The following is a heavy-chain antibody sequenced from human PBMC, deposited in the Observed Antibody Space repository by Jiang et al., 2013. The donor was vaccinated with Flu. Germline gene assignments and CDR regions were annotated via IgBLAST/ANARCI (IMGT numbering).Heavy chain of an antibody. CDR1: GGSISNHY. J-gene: IGHJ4*02. D-gene: IGHD3-22*01. V-gene: IGHV4-4*07. Sequence: GLVKPSETLSLICTVSGGSISNHYWSWIRQPAGKGLEWIGRMYGAGSINYNPSLRSRVTMSVDTSKNQFSLKLSSVTAADTAVYYCARGANYYETSGYLGRYYFDSWGQGTLVTVSS. CDR3: ARGANYYETSGYLGRYYFDS. CDR2: MYGAGSI.